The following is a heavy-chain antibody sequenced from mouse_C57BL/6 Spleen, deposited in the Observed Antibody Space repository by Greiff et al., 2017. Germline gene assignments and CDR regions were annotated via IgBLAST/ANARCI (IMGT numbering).Heavy chain of an antibody. D-gene: IGHD1-1*01. J-gene: IGHJ1*03. Sequence: QVQLQQPGAELVRPGSSVKLSCKASGYTFTSYWMHWVKQRPIQGLEWIGNIDPSDSETHYNQKFKDKATLTVDKSSSTAYMQLSSLTSEDSAVYYCARSATVVATGDWYFDVWGTGTTVTVSS. CDR2: IDPSDSET. CDR1: GYTFTSYW. CDR3: ARSATVVATGDWYFDV. V-gene: IGHV1-52*01.